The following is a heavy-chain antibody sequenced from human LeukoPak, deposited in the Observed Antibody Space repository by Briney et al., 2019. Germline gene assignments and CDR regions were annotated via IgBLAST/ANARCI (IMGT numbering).Heavy chain of an antibody. D-gene: IGHD2-15*01. CDR3: ARNACSGGSCYSNFDY. J-gene: IGHJ4*02. Sequence: PSETLSLTCTVYGGSISSYYWSWIRQPAGKGLEWIGRIYTSGSTNYNPSLKSRVTMSVDTSKNQFSLKLSSVTAADTAVYYCARNACSGGSCYSNFDYWGQGTLVTVSS. CDR1: GGSISSYY. CDR2: IYTSGST. V-gene: IGHV4-4*07.